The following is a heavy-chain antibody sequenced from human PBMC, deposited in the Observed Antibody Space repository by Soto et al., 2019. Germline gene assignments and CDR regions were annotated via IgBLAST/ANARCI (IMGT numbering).Heavy chain of an antibody. J-gene: IGHJ6*03. D-gene: IGHD3-3*01. V-gene: IGHV3-64*01. CDR2: ISSNGGST. CDR3: ARDLRIRFLESRYYYYYYMDV. CDR1: GFTFSSYA. Sequence: GGSLRLSCAASGFTFSSYAMHWVRQAPGKGLEYVSAISSNGGSTYYANSVKGRFTISRDNSKNTLYLQMGSLRAEDMAVYYCARDLRIRFLESRYYYYYYMDVWGKGTTVTVSS.